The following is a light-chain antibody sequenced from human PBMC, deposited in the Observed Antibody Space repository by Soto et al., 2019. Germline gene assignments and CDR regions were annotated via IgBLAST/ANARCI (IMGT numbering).Light chain of an antibody. V-gene: IGKV1-5*03. CDR1: QSISSW. J-gene: IGKJ2*01. CDR2: KAS. CDR3: QQYNSYPYT. Sequence: DIQMTQSPSTLSASVGDRVTITCRASQSISSWLAWYQQKPGKAPKLLIYKASSLESGVPSRFSGSGSGTEFTLTIISLQPEDFATYYCQQYNSYPYTFGQGTKLEIK.